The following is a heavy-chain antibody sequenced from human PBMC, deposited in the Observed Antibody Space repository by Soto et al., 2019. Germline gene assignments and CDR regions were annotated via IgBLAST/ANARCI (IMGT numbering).Heavy chain of an antibody. V-gene: IGHV3-74*01. CDR3: AKVASGSYDWFDP. CDR1: KFSFSGYW. J-gene: IGHJ5*02. Sequence: EVQLVESGGGLVQPGGSLRLSCAASKFSFSGYWMHWVRQAPGKGLMWVSRVNPDGSTTTYADSVKGRFTISRDNAKNTVFLQMNSLRADYTAVYYCAKVASGSYDWFDPWGQGTLVTVSS. CDR2: VNPDGSTT. D-gene: IGHD1-26*01.